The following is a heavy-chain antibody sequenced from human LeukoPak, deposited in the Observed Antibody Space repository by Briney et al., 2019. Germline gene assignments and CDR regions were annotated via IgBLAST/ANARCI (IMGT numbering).Heavy chain of an antibody. D-gene: IGHD3-22*01. V-gene: IGHV3-7*01. CDR2: IKQDGSEK. Sequence: PGGSLRLSCAASGFTFSSYWMSWVRQAPGKGLEWVANIKQDGSEKYYVDSVKGRFTTSRDNAKNSLYLQMNSLRAEDTAVYYCARVDYYDSSGYYDYWGQGTLVTVSS. CDR1: GFTFSSYW. J-gene: IGHJ4*02. CDR3: ARVDYYDSSGYYDY.